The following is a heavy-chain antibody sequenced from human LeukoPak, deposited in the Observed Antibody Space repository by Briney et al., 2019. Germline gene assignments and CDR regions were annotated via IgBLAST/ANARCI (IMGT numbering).Heavy chain of an antibody. CDR1: GFTFSSYS. CDR3: ARVVTGAYYFDY. Sequence: PGRSLRLSCAASGFTFSSYSMNWVRQAPGRGLEWVSSISSSSSYIYYADSVKGRFTISRDNAKNSLYLQMNSLRAEDTAVYYCARVVTGAYYFDYWGQGTLVTVSS. D-gene: IGHD4-23*01. CDR2: ISSSSSYI. V-gene: IGHV3-21*01. J-gene: IGHJ4*02.